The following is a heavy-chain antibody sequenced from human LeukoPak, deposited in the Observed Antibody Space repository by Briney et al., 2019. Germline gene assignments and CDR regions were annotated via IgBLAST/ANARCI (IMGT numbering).Heavy chain of an antibody. CDR3: ASTVFGPIRGYYYYYYMDL. V-gene: IGHV1-69*05. CDR1: GGTFSSYA. J-gene: IGHJ6*03. CDR2: IIPIFGTS. D-gene: IGHD3-9*01. Sequence: SVKVSCKASGGTFSSYAISWVRQAPGQGLEWMGGIIPIFGTSNYAQKLQGRVTITTDESTSTAYMELSSLRSEDTAVYYCASTVFGPIRGYYYYYYMDLWGKGTTVTVSS.